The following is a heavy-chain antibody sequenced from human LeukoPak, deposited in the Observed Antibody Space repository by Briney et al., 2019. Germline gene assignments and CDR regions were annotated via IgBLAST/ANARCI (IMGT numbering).Heavy chain of an antibody. Sequence: SETLSLTCTVSRGSISSYYWSWIRQPPGKGLEWIGYIYYSGSTYYNPSLKSRVTISVDTSKNQFSLKLSSVTAADTAVYYCAREGVYSSGWYGEAFDIWGQGTMVTVSS. CDR3: AREGVYSSGWYGEAFDI. V-gene: IGHV4-59*12. CDR2: IYYSGST. CDR1: RGSISSYY. D-gene: IGHD6-19*01. J-gene: IGHJ3*02.